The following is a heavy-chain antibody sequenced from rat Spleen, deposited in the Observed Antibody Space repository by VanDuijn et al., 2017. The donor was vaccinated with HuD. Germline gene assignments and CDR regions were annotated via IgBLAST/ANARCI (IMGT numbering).Heavy chain of an antibody. CDR3: ARRHYGYTDYFDY. J-gene: IGHJ2*01. CDR2: ISYDGGSI. CDR1: GFTFINYD. Sequence: EVQLVESDGGLVQPGRSLNLSCAASGFTFINYDMAWVRQAPKRGLEWVAYISYDGGSIYYRDSVKGRFTISRDNAKSTLSLQMDSLRSEDTATYYCARRHYGYTDYFDYWGQGVMVTVSS. V-gene: IGHV5-29*01. D-gene: IGHD1-9*01.